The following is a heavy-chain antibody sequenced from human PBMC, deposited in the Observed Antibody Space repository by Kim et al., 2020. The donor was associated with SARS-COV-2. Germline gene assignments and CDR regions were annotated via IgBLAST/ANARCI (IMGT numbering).Heavy chain of an antibody. Sequence: YNNPALKRRVTISVDPSKNQFSLKLSSVTAADTAVYYCARHDTSNYGIDYWGQGTLVTVSS. V-gene: IGHV4-39*01. CDR3: ARHDTSNYGIDY. J-gene: IGHJ4*02. D-gene: IGHD4-17*01.